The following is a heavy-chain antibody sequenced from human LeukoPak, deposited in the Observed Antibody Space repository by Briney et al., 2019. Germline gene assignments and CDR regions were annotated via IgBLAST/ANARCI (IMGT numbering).Heavy chain of an antibody. D-gene: IGHD1-26*01. Sequence: GGSLRLSCAASGFTFSSYSMNWVRQAPGKGLEWVSFISSSSSIIYYADSVKGRFTISRDNAKNSLYLQMNSLRAEDTAVYYCARGQTYSGRTLDVWGQGTTVTVSS. J-gene: IGHJ6*02. CDR2: ISSSSSII. V-gene: IGHV3-48*04. CDR1: GFTFSSYS. CDR3: ARGQTYSGRTLDV.